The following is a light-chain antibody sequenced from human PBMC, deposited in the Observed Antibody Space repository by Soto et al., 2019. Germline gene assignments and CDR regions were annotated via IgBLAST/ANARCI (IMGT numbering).Light chain of an antibody. J-gene: IGLJ1*01. V-gene: IGLV2-14*01. Sequence: QSGLTQPGSRCGSAGQSMTISCTETSTHVVGYNYVSWYQQHPGKAPVLMIYEVSNRPSRVSNRVSGSKSGNTASLTISGLQAEDEADYYCSSYTRSSTSYVFGTGTKVTVL. CDR2: EVS. CDR3: SSYTRSSTSYV. CDR1: STHVVGYNY.